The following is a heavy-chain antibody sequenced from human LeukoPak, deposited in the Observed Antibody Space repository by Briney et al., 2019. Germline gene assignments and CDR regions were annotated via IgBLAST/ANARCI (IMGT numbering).Heavy chain of an antibody. V-gene: IGHV4-39*01. CDR3: ARHTYWGYQVS. D-gene: IGHD2-8*02. CDR1: GGSISSPSYS. J-gene: IGHJ4*02. Sequence: SETLSLTCTVSGGSISSPSYSWGWIRQPPGKGLEWIGSFYYSDTTYYNPSFKSRVTISVDASKNQFSLKLSSVTAADTAVYYCARHTYWGYQVSRGQGSLVIVSS. CDR2: FYYSDTT.